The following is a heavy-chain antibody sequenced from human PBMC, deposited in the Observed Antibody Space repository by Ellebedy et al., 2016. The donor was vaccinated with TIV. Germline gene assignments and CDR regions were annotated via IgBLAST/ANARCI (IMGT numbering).Heavy chain of an antibody. V-gene: IGHV1-2*02. D-gene: IGHD3/OR15-3a*01. Sequence: AASVKVSCKASGYTFTGYYMHWVRQAPGQGLEWMGWINPNSGGTNYAQKFQGRVTMTRDTSISTANMELSRLGADDTAVYYCARLGGNSYGLWTHPDYWGQGTLVTVSS. CDR2: INPNSGGT. CDR3: ARLGGNSYGLWTHPDY. J-gene: IGHJ4*02. CDR1: GYTFTGYY.